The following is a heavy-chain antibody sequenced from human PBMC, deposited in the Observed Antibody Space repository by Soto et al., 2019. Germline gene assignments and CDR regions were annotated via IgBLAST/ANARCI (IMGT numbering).Heavy chain of an antibody. CDR3: ATQNVLRFLEWGDAFDI. CDR1: GYTLTELS. J-gene: IGHJ3*02. V-gene: IGHV1-24*01. CDR2: FDPEDGKT. D-gene: IGHD3-3*01. Sequence: ASVKVSCKVSGYTLTELSMHWVRQAPGKGLEWMGGFDPEDGKTIYAQKFQGRVTMTEDTSTDTAYMERSSLRSEDTAVYYCATQNVLRFLEWGDAFDIWGQGTMVTVSS.